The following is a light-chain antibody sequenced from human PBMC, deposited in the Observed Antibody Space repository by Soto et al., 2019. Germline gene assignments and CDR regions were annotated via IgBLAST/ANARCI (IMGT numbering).Light chain of an antibody. Sequence: DIQMTQSPSSLSASVGDRVTMTCQATQRIHNYLTWYQQKPGKAPQLLIYDASNLETGVPSRFSGSGSGTDFTFTISSLQPEDITTYYCPLSDFLPLPFGEGTKVDIK. CDR3: PLSDFLPLP. CDR2: DAS. J-gene: IGKJ4*01. V-gene: IGKV1-33*01. CDR1: QRIHNY.